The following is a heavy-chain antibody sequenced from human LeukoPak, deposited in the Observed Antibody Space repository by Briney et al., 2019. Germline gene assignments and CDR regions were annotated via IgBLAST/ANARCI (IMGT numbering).Heavy chain of an antibody. V-gene: IGHV3-7*01. J-gene: IGHJ4*02. Sequence: PGGTLRLSCAASGFTFSSYGMSWVRQAPGKGLEWVANIKQDGSEKYYVDSVKGRFTISRDNAKNSLYLQMNSLRAEDTAVYYCARDRGVVGDYYFDYWGQGTLVTVSS. D-gene: IGHD3-10*01. CDR3: ARDRGVVGDYYFDY. CDR2: IKQDGSEK. CDR1: GFTFSSYG.